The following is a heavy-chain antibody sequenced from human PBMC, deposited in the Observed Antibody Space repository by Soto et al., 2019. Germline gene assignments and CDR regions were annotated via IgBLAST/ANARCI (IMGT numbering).Heavy chain of an antibody. CDR1: GYTLTELS. CDR3: ATDSAWGQPTDY. V-gene: IGHV1-24*01. D-gene: IGHD3-16*01. CDR2: FDPEDGET. Sequence: ASVKVSCKVSGYTLTELSMHWVRQAPGKGLGWMGGFDPEDGETIYAQKFQGRVTMTEDTSTDTAYMELSSLRSEDTAVYYCATDSAWGQPTDYWGQGTLVTVSS. J-gene: IGHJ4*02.